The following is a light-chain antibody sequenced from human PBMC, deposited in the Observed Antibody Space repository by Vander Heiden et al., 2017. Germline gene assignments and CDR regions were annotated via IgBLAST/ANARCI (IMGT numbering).Light chain of an antibody. Sequence: GQRVTISCSGSSSNIGSNTVNWYQQLPGTAPKLLIYSNNQRPSGVPDRFSGSKSGTSASLAISGLQSEDEADDYCAAWDDSLNVVFGGGTKLTVL. J-gene: IGLJ2*01. CDR1: SSNIGSNT. CDR3: AAWDDSLNVV. CDR2: SNN. V-gene: IGLV1-44*01.